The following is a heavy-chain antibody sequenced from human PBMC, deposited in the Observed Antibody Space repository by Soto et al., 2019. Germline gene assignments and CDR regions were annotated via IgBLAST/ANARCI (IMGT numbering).Heavy chain of an antibody. CDR1: GYTFNTYG. CDR3: ARGWELGP. J-gene: IGHJ4*02. Sequence: QVQLVQSGADVKQPGASVKVSCKASGYTFNTYGISWVRQAPGQGLEWMGRISTSSGETNYTQNLQDRVILTTDTSTSTAYMQLRGLTSDDTAVYYCARGWELGPWGQGTVVTVSS. D-gene: IGHD1-7*01. CDR2: ISTSSGET. V-gene: IGHV1-18*01.